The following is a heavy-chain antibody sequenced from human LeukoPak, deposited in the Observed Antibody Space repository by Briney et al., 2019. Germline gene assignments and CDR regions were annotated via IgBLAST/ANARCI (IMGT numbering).Heavy chain of an antibody. CDR2: IYSGGRT. J-gene: IGHJ3*02. CDR3: ARGLGRELDGAFDI. CDR1: GFIDSSNY. V-gene: IGHV3-53*01. D-gene: IGHD3-10*01. Sequence: PGGSLRLSCAASGFIDSSNYMSWVRQAPGKGLEWVSVIYSGGRTYYADSVKGRFTISRDNSRNTLYLQMNSLRAEDTAVYYCARGLGRELDGAFDIWGQGTMVTVSS.